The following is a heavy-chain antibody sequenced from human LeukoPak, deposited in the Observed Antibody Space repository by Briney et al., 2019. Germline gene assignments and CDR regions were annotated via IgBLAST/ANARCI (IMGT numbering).Heavy chain of an antibody. Sequence: PGGSLRLSCAASGFTFSSYAMSWVRQAPGKGLEWVSGISWNGVGVGYMDSVKGRFAISRDNAKNSLYLQMNSLRAEDMAVYYCAKGTYNNYFYSMDVWGKGTTVTVSS. CDR2: ISWNGVGV. CDR1: GFTFSSYA. J-gene: IGHJ6*04. CDR3: AKGTYNNYFYSMDV. V-gene: IGHV3-9*03. D-gene: IGHD5-24*01.